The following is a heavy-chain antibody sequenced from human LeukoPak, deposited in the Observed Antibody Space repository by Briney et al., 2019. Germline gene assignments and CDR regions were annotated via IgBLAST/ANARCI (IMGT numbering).Heavy chain of an antibody. V-gene: IGHV3-7*01. CDR2: IKQDGSEK. CDR1: GFTFSSYW. Sequence: PGGSLRLSCAASGFTFSSYWMSWVRQAPGKGLEWVANIKQDGSEKYYADSVKGRFTISRDNSKNTLYLQMNSLRAEDTAVYYCARGYYYDSSGAFDIWGQGTMVTVSS. D-gene: IGHD3-22*01. J-gene: IGHJ3*02. CDR3: ARGYYYDSSGAFDI.